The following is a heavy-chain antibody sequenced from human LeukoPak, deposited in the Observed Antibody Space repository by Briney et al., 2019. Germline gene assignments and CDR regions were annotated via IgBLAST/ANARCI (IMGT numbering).Heavy chain of an antibody. CDR1: GGSISGYS. CDR3: ARAKLRNWFDP. D-gene: IGHD1-1*01. Sequence: SETLSLTCTVAGGSISGYSWSWIRQPPGKGLECIGYIYYSWSINYNPSLKSRVTMSVDKSKNQFSLSLSSVTAADTAVYYCARAKLRNWFDPWGQGTLVTVSS. V-gene: IGHV4-59*01. CDR2: IYYSWSI. J-gene: IGHJ5*02.